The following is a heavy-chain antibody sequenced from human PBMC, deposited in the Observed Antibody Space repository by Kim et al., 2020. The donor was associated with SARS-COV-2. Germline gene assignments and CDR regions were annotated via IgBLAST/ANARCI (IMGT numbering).Heavy chain of an antibody. J-gene: IGHJ6*02. CDR3: ARGLEMATIPRYYYYYGMDV. CDR2: TYYRSKWYN. Sequence: SQTLSLTCAISGDSVSSNSAAWNWIRQSPSRGLEWLGRTYYRSKWYNDYAVSVKSRITINPDTSKNQFSLQLNSVTPEDTAVYYCARGLEMATIPRYYYYYGMDVWGQGTTVTVSS. D-gene: IGHD5-12*01. V-gene: IGHV6-1*01. CDR1: GDSVSSNSAA.